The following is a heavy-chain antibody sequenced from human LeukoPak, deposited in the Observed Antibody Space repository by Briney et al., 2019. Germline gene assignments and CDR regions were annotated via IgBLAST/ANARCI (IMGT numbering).Heavy chain of an antibody. D-gene: IGHD3-22*01. V-gene: IGHV1-69*04. CDR1: GGTFSSYT. J-gene: IGHJ5*02. Sequence: SVKVSCKASGGTFSSYTISWVRQAPGQGLEWMGRIIPILGIANYAQKFQGRVTITADKSTSTAYMELSSPRSEDTAVYYCARDSSDYYDSSGYPNWFDPWGQGTLVTVSS. CDR3: ARDSSDYYDSSGYPNWFDP. CDR2: IIPILGIA.